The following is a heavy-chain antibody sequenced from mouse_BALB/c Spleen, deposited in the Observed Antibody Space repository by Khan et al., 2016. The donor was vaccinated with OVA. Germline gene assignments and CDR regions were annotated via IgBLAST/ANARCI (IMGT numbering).Heavy chain of an antibody. CDR3: ARSTYRYAFAY. V-gene: IGHV3-8*02. D-gene: IGHD2-14*01. Sequence: EVQLQESGPSLVKPSQTLSLTCSVTGDSITSGYWTWIRKFPGNKLEYMGYMIYSGDTYYNPSLKSRISITRHTSKNQDYLQLNSVTSEDTATYYCARSTYRYAFAYWGQGTLVTVSA. J-gene: IGHJ3*01. CDR2: MIYSGDT. CDR1: GDSITSGY.